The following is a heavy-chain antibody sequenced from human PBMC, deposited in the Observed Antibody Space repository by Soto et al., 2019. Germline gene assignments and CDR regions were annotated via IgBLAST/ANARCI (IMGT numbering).Heavy chain of an antibody. J-gene: IGHJ4*02. Sequence: QVQLVQSGAAVKKPGSSVKVSCKGSGDTFSIYAINWVRQAPGQGLEWMGGIIPMIGTPDYAQKFQGRVTITADESTNTAYMDLRSLRSEDMAVYYCAGGPSGGAAVDYLDHWGQGTLVTVSS. CDR2: IIPMIGTP. D-gene: IGHD2-15*01. V-gene: IGHV1-69*12. CDR1: GDTFSIYA. CDR3: AGGPSGGAAVDYLDH.